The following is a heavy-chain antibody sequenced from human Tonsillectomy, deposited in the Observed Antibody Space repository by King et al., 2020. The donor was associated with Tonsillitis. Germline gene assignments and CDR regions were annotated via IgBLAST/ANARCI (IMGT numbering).Heavy chain of an antibody. CDR1: GGTFSSYA. CDR3: ARGGGYTYITSAFDS. D-gene: IGHD5-18*01. CDR2: IIPIFGTT. J-gene: IGHJ4*02. V-gene: IGHV1-69*01. Sequence: QVQLVESGAEVKKPGSSVKVSCKASGGTFSSYAITWVRQAPGQGLEWMGGIIPIFGTTNYAQKFQGRVTITADESTRTAYMELSSLRSEDTAVYFCARGGGYTYITSAFDSWGQGTLVTVSS.